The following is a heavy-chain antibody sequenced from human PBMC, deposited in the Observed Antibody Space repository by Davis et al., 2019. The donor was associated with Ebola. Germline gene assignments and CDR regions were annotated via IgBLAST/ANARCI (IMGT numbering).Heavy chain of an antibody. D-gene: IGHD2-15*01. Sequence: ASSVKVSCKASVGIFSSHAIIWVRQAPGQGLEWMGGVIPVFDTTNYAQKFQGRVTIIADESTSTAYMELSSLRTEDTAVYYCAKEPCLSGGSCYWGGAFDIWGQGTMVTVSS. J-gene: IGHJ3*02. V-gene: IGHV1-69*13. CDR1: VGIFSSHA. CDR2: VIPVFDTT. CDR3: AKEPCLSGGSCYWGGAFDI.